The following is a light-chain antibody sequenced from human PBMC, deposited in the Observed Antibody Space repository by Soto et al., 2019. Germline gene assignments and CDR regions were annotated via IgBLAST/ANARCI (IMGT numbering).Light chain of an antibody. CDR2: EVS. V-gene: IGLV2-14*01. CDR3: SSYTSINTLV. CDR1: NSDVGGYNY. Sequence: QSVLTQPASVSGSPGQSVTISCTGTNSDVGGYNYVCWHQQHRGKAPNLMIFEVSGRPSGLSNRFSAYKSGNTASLTTSGLQGEDEADYYCSSYTSINTLVFGGGTKLTVL. J-gene: IGLJ2*01.